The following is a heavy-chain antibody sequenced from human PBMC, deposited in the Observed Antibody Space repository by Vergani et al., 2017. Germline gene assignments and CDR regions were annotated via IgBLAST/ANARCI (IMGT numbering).Heavy chain of an antibody. V-gene: IGHV3-53*01. D-gene: IGHD1-26*01. Sequence: EVQLVESGGGLIQPGGSLRLSCAASGFTVSSNYMSWVRQAPGKGLEWVSVIYSGGSTYYADTVKGRFTISRDKSKNTLYLQRNSVRAEDTAVYYWARTGVGATRESDYWGQGSLVTGSS. CDR3: ARTGVGATRESDY. CDR2: IYSGGST. J-gene: IGHJ4*02. CDR1: GFTVSSNY.